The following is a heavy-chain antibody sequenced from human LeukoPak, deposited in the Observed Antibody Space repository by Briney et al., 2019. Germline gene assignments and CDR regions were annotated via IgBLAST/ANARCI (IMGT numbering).Heavy chain of an antibody. Sequence: SETLSLTCTVSGGSISSYYWSWIRQPAGKGLEWIGRIYTSGSTNYNPSLKSRVTMSVDTSKNQFSLKLSSVTAADTAVYYCARHWSYGDYASQLDYWGQGTLVTVSS. CDR1: GGSISSYY. D-gene: IGHD4-17*01. CDR2: IYTSGST. V-gene: IGHV4-4*07. CDR3: ARHWSYGDYASQLDY. J-gene: IGHJ4*02.